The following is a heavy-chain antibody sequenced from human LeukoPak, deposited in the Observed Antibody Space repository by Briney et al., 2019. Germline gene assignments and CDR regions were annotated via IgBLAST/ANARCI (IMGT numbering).Heavy chain of an antibody. D-gene: IGHD4-17*01. J-gene: IGHJ5*02. V-gene: IGHV4-39*07. CDR3: ASQRDDYGDYRSSGWFDP. CDR1: GGSISSNSYY. Sequence: PSETLSLTCAVSGGSISSNSYYWGWIRQPPGKGLEWIGSIYYSGSTYYNPSLKSRVTISVDTSKNQFSLKLSSVTAADTAVYYCASQRDDYGDYRSSGWFDPWGQGTLVTVSS. CDR2: IYYSGST.